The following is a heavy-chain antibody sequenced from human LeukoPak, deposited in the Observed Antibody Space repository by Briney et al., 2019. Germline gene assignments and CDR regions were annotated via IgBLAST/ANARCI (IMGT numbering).Heavy chain of an antibody. CDR2: IHPNDGDT. V-gene: IGHV1-46*01. Sequence: ASVKVSYKASGYTFTSYYMHWVRQAPGQGLEWMGLIHPNDGDTKYAQEFQDRVTMTRDTSTSTVYMELSSLRSEDTAVYYCATYTQSGAQGVSDYWGQGTLVTVSS. CDR3: ATYTQSGAQGVSDY. D-gene: IGHD3-10*01. J-gene: IGHJ4*02. CDR1: GYTFTSYY.